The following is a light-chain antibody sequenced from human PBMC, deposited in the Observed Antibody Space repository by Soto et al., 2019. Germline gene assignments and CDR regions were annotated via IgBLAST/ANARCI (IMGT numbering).Light chain of an antibody. Sequence: EVVLTQSPATLSLSPGERATLSCRASQTIRSNFLTWYQQKPGQAPRLLIYTASTRAAGIPDRFSGSGSGTDFTLTISRLEPEDFAVYYCQHYASLSGHPFGQGTKLQIK. J-gene: IGKJ2*01. CDR2: TAS. CDR1: QTIRSNF. CDR3: QHYASLSGHP. V-gene: IGKV3-20*01.